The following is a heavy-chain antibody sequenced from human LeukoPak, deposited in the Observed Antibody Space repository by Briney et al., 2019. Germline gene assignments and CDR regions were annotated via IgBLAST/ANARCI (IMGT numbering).Heavy chain of an antibody. Sequence: GGSLRLSCAVSAFTVSSNYMSWVRQAPGKGLEWVSVIHSGGGTYYADSVKGRFTISRDNSKNTLYLQMNSLRAEDTAVYYCAKGLKYSDSSGYPSWGQGTLVTVSS. V-gene: IGHV3-66*01. J-gene: IGHJ4*02. CDR1: AFTVSSNY. CDR3: AKGLKYSDSSGYPS. CDR2: IHSGGGT. D-gene: IGHD3-22*01.